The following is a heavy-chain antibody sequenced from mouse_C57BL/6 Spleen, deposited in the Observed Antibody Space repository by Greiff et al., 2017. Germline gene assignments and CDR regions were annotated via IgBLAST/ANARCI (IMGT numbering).Heavy chain of an antibody. CDR1: GYTFTDYN. J-gene: IGHJ1*03. V-gene: IGHV1-18*01. D-gene: IGHD2-1*01. CDR2: INPNNGCT. CDR3: ARTYGNYWYVDV. Sequence: VPLKQSGPELVKPGASVKIPCKASGYTFTDYNMDWVKQSHGKSLEWIGDINPNNGCTIYNQKFKGKATLNVDKSSSTAYMELRSLTTEDTAVYYCARTYGNYWYVDVWGTGTTVTVSS.